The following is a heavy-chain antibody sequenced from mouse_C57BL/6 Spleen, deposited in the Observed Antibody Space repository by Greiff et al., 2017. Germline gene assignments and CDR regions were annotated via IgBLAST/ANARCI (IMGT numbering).Heavy chain of an antibody. CDR3: ARRIPYYGSRGYYFDY. J-gene: IGHJ2*01. CDR1: GYTFTSYW. CDR2: IYPGSGST. Sequence: QVHVKQPGAELVKPGASVKMSCKASGYTFTSYWITWVKQRPGQGLEWIGDIYPGSGSTNYNEKFKSKATLTVDTSSSTAYMQLSSLTSEDSAVYYCARRIPYYGSRGYYFDYWGQGTTLTVSS. D-gene: IGHD1-1*01. V-gene: IGHV1-55*01.